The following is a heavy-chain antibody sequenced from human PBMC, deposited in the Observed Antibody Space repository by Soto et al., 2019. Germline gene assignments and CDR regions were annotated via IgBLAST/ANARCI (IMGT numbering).Heavy chain of an antibody. J-gene: IGHJ3*02. CDR3: ARGNYYDSSGYYYGSNAFDI. CDR2: INPSGGST. V-gene: IGHV1-46*01. Sequence: QVQLVQSGAEVKKPGASVKVSCKASGYTFTSYYMHWVRQAPGQGLEWMGIINPSGGSTSYAQKSQGRVTMTRDTSTSTVYMELSSLRSEDTAVYYCARGNYYDSSGYYYGSNAFDIWGQGTMVTVSS. CDR1: GYTFTSYY. D-gene: IGHD3-22*01.